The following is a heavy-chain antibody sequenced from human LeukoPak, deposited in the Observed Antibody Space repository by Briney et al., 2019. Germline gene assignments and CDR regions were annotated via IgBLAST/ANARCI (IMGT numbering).Heavy chain of an antibody. CDR3: ARVGDWNDLVY. Sequence: SETLSLTCTVSGGSISTYYWSWIRQPPWEGLEWIGYISYTVTSNYNPSLKSRVTIAVDTSKNQFSLKLSSVTAADTAVYYCARVGDWNDLVYWGQGTLVTVSS. D-gene: IGHD1-1*01. CDR2: ISYTVTS. V-gene: IGHV4-59*01. J-gene: IGHJ4*02. CDR1: GGSISTYY.